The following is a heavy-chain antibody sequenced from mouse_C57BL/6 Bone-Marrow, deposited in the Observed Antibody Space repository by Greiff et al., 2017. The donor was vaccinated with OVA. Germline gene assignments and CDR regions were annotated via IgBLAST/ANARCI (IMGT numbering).Heavy chain of an antibody. Sequence: EVKVEESGGGLVKPGGSLKLSCAASGFTFSSYTMSWVRQTPEKRLEWVATISGGGGNTYYPDSVKGRFTISRDNAKNPLYLPMSSLRSEDTALYYCASYYYGSSSPYAMDYWGQGTSVTVSS. CDR3: ASYYYGSSSPYAMDY. CDR1: GFTFSSYT. CDR2: ISGGGGNT. D-gene: IGHD1-1*01. V-gene: IGHV5-9*01. J-gene: IGHJ4*01.